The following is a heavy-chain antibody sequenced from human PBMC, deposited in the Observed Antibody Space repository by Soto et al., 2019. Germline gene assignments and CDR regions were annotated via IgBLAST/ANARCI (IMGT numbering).Heavy chain of an antibody. D-gene: IGHD4-17*01. CDR2: IYYRGST. J-gene: IGHJ3*02. CDR3: ARALTTVVNHYAFDI. V-gene: IGHV4-30-4*01. Sequence: QVQLQESGPGLVKPSQTLSLTCTVSGGSISSGDYYWSWIRQPPGNGLEWIRYIYYRGSTYYNPSRESRVTISVDTSKNQCSLKLRSVTAADTAVYYCARALTTVVNHYAFDIWGQGTMVTVSS. CDR1: GGSISSGDYY.